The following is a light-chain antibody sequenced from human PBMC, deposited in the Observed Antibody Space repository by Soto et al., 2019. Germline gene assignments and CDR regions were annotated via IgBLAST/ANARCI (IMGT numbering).Light chain of an antibody. J-gene: IGKJ3*01. V-gene: IGKV2-28*01. CDR2: LGS. CDR3: MQAVQTPLT. CDR1: QSLLHSNGYNY. Sequence: DIVMTQSPLSLPVTPGEPASISCRSSQSLLHSNGYNYLDWYLQKPGQSPQLLSYLGSNRASGVPDRFSGSGSGTDFTLKISRVEAEDVGVYYCMQAVQTPLTFGPGTKVDIK.